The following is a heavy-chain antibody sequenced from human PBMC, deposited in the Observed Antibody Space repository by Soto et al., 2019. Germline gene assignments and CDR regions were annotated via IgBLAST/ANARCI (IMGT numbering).Heavy chain of an antibody. Sequence: ASVKVSCKASGGTFSSYAISWVRQAPGQGLEWMGGIIPILGTANYAQKFQGRVTITADESTSTAYMELSSLRSEDTAVYYCARAHFTIFGVVYNWFDPWGQGTLVTVSS. D-gene: IGHD3-3*01. CDR1: GGTFSSYA. CDR3: ARAHFTIFGVVYNWFDP. CDR2: IIPILGTA. V-gene: IGHV1-69*13. J-gene: IGHJ5*02.